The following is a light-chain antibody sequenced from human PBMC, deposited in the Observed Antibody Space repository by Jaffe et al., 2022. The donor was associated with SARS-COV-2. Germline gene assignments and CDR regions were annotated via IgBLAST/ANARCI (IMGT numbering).Light chain of an antibody. V-gene: IGLV1-40*01. CDR3: QSYDNRLSGSVV. CDR2: GNS. J-gene: IGLJ2*01. CDR1: SSNIGAGYD. Sequence: QSVLTQPPSVSGAPGQRVTISCTGSSSNIGAGYDVHWYQQLPGTAPKLLIYGNSNRPSGVPDRFSGSNSGTSASLAITGLQAEDEADYYCQSYDNRLSGSVVFGGGTKLTVL.